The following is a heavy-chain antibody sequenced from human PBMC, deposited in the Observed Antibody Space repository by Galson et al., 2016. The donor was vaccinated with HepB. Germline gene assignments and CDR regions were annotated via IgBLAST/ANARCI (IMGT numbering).Heavy chain of an antibody. Sequence: PALVKPTQTLTLTCAVSGFSLYNARMGVSWIRQPPGRALEWLAHIFSNDEKSYSTSLKSRLTISEDTSKNQVVLTMTNMDPVDTATYYCAHRSGGYSDGLFDVWGQGTPVTVSS. CDR1: GFSLYNARMG. CDR3: AHRSGGYSDGLFDV. CDR2: IFSNDEK. J-gene: IGHJ4*02. D-gene: IGHD5-18*01. V-gene: IGHV2-26*01.